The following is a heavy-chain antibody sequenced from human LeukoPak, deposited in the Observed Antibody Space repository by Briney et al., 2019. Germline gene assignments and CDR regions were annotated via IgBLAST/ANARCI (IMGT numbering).Heavy chain of an antibody. CDR1: GFTSTSYA. D-gene: IGHD3-22*01. Sequence: PGGSLRLSCAASGFTSTSYAMSWVRQAPWKGLEWVSVISGSGGTTYYADSVKGRFTISRDNSKNTVSMQMNSVRAEDTAVYYCAKVSRYYYDSGAYYNYWGQGTLVTVSS. V-gene: IGHV3-23*01. J-gene: IGHJ4*02. CDR2: ISGSGGTT. CDR3: AKVSRYYYDSGAYYNY.